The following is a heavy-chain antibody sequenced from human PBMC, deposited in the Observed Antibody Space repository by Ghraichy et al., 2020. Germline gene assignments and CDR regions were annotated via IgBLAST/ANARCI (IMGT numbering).Heavy chain of an antibody. CDR1: GFTVSTYF. D-gene: IGHD2-2*01. Sequence: GSLRLSCAASGFTVSTYFMHWVRQAPGKGLEWVAEISYDGSTKYYADSVKGRFTISRDNSKNILYFEMNSLQPEDTAVYYCARGGVIPTAGAYDSWGQGTLVAVSS. J-gene: IGHJ5*01. CDR3: ARGGVIPTAGAYDS. V-gene: IGHV3-30*14. CDR2: ISYDGSTK.